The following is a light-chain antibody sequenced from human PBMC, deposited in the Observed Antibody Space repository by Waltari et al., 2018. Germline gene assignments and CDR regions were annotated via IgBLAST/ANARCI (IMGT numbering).Light chain of an antibody. Sequence: SYELTQSPSVSVSPGQTASITCSGDKLGDKYACWYQQKPGQSPVLVIYQDNNRPSGIPERFSGSNSGNTATLTIRGTQAMDEADYYCQAWDSSTAIFGGGTKLTVL. J-gene: IGLJ2*01. CDR2: QDN. V-gene: IGLV3-1*01. CDR1: KLGDKY. CDR3: QAWDSSTAI.